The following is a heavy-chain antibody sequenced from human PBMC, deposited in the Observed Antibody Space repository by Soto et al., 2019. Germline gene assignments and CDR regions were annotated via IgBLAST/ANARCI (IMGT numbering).Heavy chain of an antibody. V-gene: IGHV3-9*01. Sequence: VQLVESGGGLVQPGTSLRLSCAAYGFTFHDFAMHWVRQAPGKGLEWVSGISWNSGSMGYADSVNGRVIISRDNAMNSLYLQMNSLRAEDTALYYCAKDKGYNWNDVAAFDIWGQGTMVTVSS. J-gene: IGHJ3*02. CDR1: GFTFHDFA. CDR2: ISWNSGSM. CDR3: AKDKGYNWNDVAAFDI. D-gene: IGHD1-20*01.